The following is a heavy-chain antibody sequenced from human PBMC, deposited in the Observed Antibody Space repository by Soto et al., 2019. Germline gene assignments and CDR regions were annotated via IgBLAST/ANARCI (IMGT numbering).Heavy chain of an antibody. J-gene: IGHJ5*02. V-gene: IGHV1-58*02. CDR1: GFTFRNSA. CDR3: AADRDPTDPYKWADP. D-gene: IGHD1-1*01. Sequence: SVKVSCKASGFTFRNSAIQWVRQARGQRLEWIGWIVVGSGSTNYAQHFQERVTFTRDMSTGTAYMELSSLTSEDTAVYYCAADRDPTDPYKWADPWGQGTLVTVSS. CDR2: IVVGSGST.